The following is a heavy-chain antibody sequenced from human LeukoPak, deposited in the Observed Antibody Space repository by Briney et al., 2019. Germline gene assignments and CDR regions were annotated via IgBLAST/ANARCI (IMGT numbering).Heavy chain of an antibody. V-gene: IGHV3-7*01. J-gene: IGHJ4*02. CDR1: GFTFSSYW. CDR2: IKQDGSEK. CDR3: AREGPDALLWFGESQGDY. Sequence: GGSLRLSCAASGFTFSSYWMSWVRQAPGKGLEWVANIKQDGSEKYYVDSVKGRFTISRDNAKNSLYLQMNSLRAEDTAVYYCAREGPDALLWFGESQGDYWGQGTLVTVSS. D-gene: IGHD3-10*01.